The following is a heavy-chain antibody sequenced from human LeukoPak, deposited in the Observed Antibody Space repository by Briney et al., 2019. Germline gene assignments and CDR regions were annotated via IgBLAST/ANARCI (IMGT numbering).Heavy chain of an antibody. CDR2: IRYDGSNK. Sequence: GGSLRLSCAASGFTFSSYGMHWVRQAPGKGLEWVAFIRYDGSNKYYADSVKGRFTISRDNSKNTLYLQMNSLRAKDTAVYYCAKDPDYYDSSGYYYQPLGYWGQGTLVTVSS. CDR3: AKDPDYYDSSGYYYQPLGY. D-gene: IGHD3-22*01. V-gene: IGHV3-30*02. J-gene: IGHJ4*02. CDR1: GFTFSSYG.